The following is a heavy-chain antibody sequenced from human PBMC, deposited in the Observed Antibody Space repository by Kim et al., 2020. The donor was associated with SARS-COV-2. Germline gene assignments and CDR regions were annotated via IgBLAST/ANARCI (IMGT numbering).Heavy chain of an antibody. V-gene: IGHV3-30-3*01. J-gene: IGHJ2*01. CDR2: ISYDGSNK. CDR3: ARGWYFDL. Sequence: GGSLRLSCAASGFTFSSYAMHWVRQAPGKGLEWVAIISYDGSNKYSDSLKGRFTISRDNSKNTLYLQMNSLRAEDTAVYYCARGWYFDLWGRGTLVTVSS. CDR1: GFTFSSYA.